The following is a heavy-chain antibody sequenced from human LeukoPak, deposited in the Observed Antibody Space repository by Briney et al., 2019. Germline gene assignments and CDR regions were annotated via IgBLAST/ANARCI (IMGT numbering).Heavy chain of an antibody. V-gene: IGHV1-8*01. Sequence: ASVKVSCKASGYTFTSYDIYWVRPATGQGLEWMGWMNPNSGNTGYAQKFQGRVTMTRNTTISTAYMELSSLRSEDTAVYYCATRGYSGYDLDYWGQGTLVTVSS. CDR3: ATRGYSGYDLDY. J-gene: IGHJ4*02. CDR1: GYTFTSYD. CDR2: MNPNSGNT. D-gene: IGHD5-12*01.